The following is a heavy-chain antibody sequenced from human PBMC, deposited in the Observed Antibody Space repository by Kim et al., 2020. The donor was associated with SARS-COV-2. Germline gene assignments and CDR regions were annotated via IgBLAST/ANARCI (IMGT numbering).Heavy chain of an antibody. J-gene: IGHJ4*02. CDR2: ISTSGGS. Sequence: SETLSLTCTVSGDSISNYYWTWIRQPAGKGLEWIGCISTSGGSNYNPSLSSRVTMSVDTSKSQFSLKVNSVTAADTAVYYCAREGRSHLPGYWGQGILVTVSS. CDR1: GDSISNYY. CDR3: AREGRSHLPGY. V-gene: IGHV4-4*07.